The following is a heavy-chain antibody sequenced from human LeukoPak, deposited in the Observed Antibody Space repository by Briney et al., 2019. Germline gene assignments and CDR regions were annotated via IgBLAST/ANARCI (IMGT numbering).Heavy chain of an antibody. J-gene: IGHJ4*02. CDR2: INPYGGST. V-gene: IGHV1-46*01. CDR3: ARTMVRGVNHYFDY. CDR1: GYIFTSYY. D-gene: IGHD3-10*01. Sequence: ASVKVSCKASGYIFTSYYMHWVRQALGQGLEWMGIINPYGGSTSYAQKLQGRVTVTGDTSTSAVYMELSGLRSEDAAVYYCARTMVRGVNHYFDYWGQGTLDTVSS.